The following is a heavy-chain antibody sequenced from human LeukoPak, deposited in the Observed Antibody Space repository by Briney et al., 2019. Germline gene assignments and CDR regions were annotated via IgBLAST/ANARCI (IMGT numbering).Heavy chain of an antibody. V-gene: IGHV6-1*01. CDR1: GDSVSDNFAA. D-gene: IGHD6-6*01. CDR3: ARQYSNSSGAFDI. J-gene: IGHJ3*02. Sequence: SQTLSLTCAISGDSVSDNFAAWDWIRQSLSRGLEWLGRTFYRSDWYKDYAVSLKSRITINADTSKNQFSLQLNSVTPEDMAVYYCARQYSNSSGAFDIWGQGTMVTVSS. CDR2: TFYRSDWYK.